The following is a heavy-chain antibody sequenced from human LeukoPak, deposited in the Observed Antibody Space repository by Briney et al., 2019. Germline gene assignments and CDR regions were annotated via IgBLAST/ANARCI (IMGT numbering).Heavy chain of an antibody. D-gene: IGHD3-3*01. CDR3: ARGLFGVVIHNWFDP. CDR2: ISSSSSTI. Sequence: GGSLRLSCAASKFTFSNYVMNWVRQAPGKGLECISYISSSSSTIYYADSVRRRFTISRDNAKNSLYLQMNSLRAEDTAVYYCARGLFGVVIHNWFDPWGQGTLVTVSS. CDR1: KFTFSNYV. V-gene: IGHV3-48*01. J-gene: IGHJ5*02.